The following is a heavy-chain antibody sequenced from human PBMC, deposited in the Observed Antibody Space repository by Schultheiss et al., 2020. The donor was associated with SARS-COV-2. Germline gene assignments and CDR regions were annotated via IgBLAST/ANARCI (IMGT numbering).Heavy chain of an antibody. D-gene: IGHD3-10*01. CDR3: ARGGSTSQRITGFDP. J-gene: IGHJ5*02. CDR1: GGSISSGDYY. Sequence: LRLSCTVSGGSISSGDYYWSWIRQPPGKGLEWIGYIYYSGSTYYNPSLKSRVTISVDTSKNQFSLKLSSVTAADTAVYYCARGGSTSQRITGFDPWGQGTLVTVSS. V-gene: IGHV4-30-4*01. CDR2: IYYSGST.